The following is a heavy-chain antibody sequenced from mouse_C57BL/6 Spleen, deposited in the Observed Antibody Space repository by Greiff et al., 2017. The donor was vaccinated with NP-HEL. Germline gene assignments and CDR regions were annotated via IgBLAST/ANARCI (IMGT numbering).Heavy chain of an antibody. CDR3: ARSYYGNYYAMDY. V-gene: IGHV1-54*01. J-gene: IGHJ4*01. D-gene: IGHD2-10*01. Sequence: VQLQQSGAELVRPGTSVKVSCKASGYAFTNYLIEWVKQRPGQGLEWIGVINPGSGGTNYNEKFKGKATLTADKSSSTAYMQLSSLTSEDSAVYFCARSYYGNYYAMDYWGQGTSVTVSS. CDR2: INPGSGGT. CDR1: GYAFTNYL.